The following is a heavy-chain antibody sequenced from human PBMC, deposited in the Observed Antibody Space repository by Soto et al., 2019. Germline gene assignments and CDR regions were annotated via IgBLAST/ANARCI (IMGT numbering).Heavy chain of an antibody. V-gene: IGHV3-21*01. CDR2: ISGTSDYI. Sequence: VGSLRLSCAASGFTFSSYSMNWVREAPGSGLEWVAAISGTSDYIYYADSVKGRFTISRDNAKTSLYIQMNSLRAEDTAVYYCARDHRYCSGSSCRPYYYYYGMDVWGQGTTVTVSS. CDR1: GFTFSSYS. CDR3: ARDHRYCSGSSCRPYYYYYGMDV. J-gene: IGHJ6*02. D-gene: IGHD2-15*01.